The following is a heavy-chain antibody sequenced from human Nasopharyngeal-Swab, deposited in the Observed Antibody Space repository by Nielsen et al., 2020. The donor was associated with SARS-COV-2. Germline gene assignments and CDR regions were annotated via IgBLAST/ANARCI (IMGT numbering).Heavy chain of an antibody. CDR3: ARGFTGTYYYYYMDV. CDR2: IYRGGST. J-gene: IGHJ6*03. D-gene: IGHD3-9*01. Sequence: GESLKISCAASGFTVSSNYMSWVRQAPGKGLEWVSVIYRGGSTYYADSVKGGFTISRHNSKNTLYLQMNSLRAEDTAVYYCARGFTGTYYYYYMDVWGKGTTVTVSS. V-gene: IGHV3-53*04. CDR1: GFTVSSNY.